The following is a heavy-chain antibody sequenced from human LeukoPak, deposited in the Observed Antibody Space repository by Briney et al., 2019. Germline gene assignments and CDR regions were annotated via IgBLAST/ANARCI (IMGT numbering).Heavy chain of an antibody. CDR1: GGTFSSYA. Sequence: GASVKVSCKASGGTFSSYAISWVRQAPGQGLEWMGGIIPIFGTANYAQKFQGRVTITADESTSTAYMELSSLRSEDTAVYYCAREEYYYDCSGSENYFDYWGPGTLVTVSS. V-gene: IGHV1-69*13. J-gene: IGHJ4*02. CDR2: IIPIFGTA. D-gene: IGHD3-22*01. CDR3: AREEYYYDCSGSENYFDY.